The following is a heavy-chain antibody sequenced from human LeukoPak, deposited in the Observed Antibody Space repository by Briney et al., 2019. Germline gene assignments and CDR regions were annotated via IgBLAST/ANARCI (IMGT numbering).Heavy chain of an antibody. J-gene: IGHJ4*02. CDR1: GFTFSSYG. CDR3: AKDRLLRVFDY. D-gene: IGHD1-26*01. Sequence: GGTLRLSCAASGFTFSSYGMSWVRQAPGKGLEWVSAISGSGGSTYYADSVKGRFTISRDNSKNTLYLQMNSLRAEDTAVYYCAKDRLLRVFDYWGQGTLVTVSS. CDR2: ISGSGGST. V-gene: IGHV3-23*01.